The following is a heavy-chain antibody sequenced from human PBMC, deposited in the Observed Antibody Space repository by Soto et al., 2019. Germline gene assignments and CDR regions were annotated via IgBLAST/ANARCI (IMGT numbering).Heavy chain of an antibody. D-gene: IGHD5-12*01. V-gene: IGHV3-30*18. J-gene: IGHJ6*02. CDR2: ISYDGSNK. Sequence: GGSLILSWAASGVNCSSYGMHWVRQDPGKGLEWVAVISYDGSNKYYADSVKGRFTISRDNSKNTLYLQMNSLRAEDTAVYYCAKARGWLRFTDYYYGMDVWGQGTTVTVSS. CDR1: GVNCSSYG. CDR3: AKARGWLRFTDYYYGMDV.